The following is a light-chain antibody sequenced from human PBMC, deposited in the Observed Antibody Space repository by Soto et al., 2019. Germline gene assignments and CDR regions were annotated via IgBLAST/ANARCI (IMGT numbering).Light chain of an antibody. CDR2: DVN. CDR1: SSNVGGYNY. Sequence: QSVLTQPRSVSGSPGQSVTISCTGASSNVGGYNYVSWFQQYPGKAPKLMIYDVNKRPSGVPDRFSGSKSGNTASLTISGLQAEDEADYYCCSYAGKYRNVFGSGTKLTVL. V-gene: IGLV2-11*01. J-gene: IGLJ1*01. CDR3: CSYAGKYRNV.